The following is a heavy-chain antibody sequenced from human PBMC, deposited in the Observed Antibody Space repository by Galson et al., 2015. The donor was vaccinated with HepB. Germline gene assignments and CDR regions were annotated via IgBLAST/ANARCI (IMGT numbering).Heavy chain of an antibody. CDR2: IKQDGSEK. D-gene: IGHD3-22*01. V-gene: IGHV3-7*03. J-gene: IGHJ3*02. Sequence: SLRLSCAASGFTFSSYWMSWVRQAPGKGLEWVANIKQDGSEKYYVDSVKGRFTISRDNAKNSLYLQMNSLRAEDTAVYYCTRSSYYDSSGYFAFDIWGQGTMVTVSS. CDR3: TRSSYYDSSGYFAFDI. CDR1: GFTFSSYW.